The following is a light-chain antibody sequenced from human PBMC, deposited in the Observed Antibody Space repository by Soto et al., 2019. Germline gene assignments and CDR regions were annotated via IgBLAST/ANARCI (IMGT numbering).Light chain of an antibody. CDR3: CSYAGSSTLV. CDR1: SSDVGSYNL. CDR2: EGS. Sequence: QSALTQPASVSGSPGQSITISCTGTSSDVGSYNLVSWYQQQPGKAPKVMIYEGSKRPSGVSNRFSGSKSGKTASLTISGLQAEDEADYYCCSYAGSSTLVFGGGTKLTVL. V-gene: IGLV2-23*01. J-gene: IGLJ2*01.